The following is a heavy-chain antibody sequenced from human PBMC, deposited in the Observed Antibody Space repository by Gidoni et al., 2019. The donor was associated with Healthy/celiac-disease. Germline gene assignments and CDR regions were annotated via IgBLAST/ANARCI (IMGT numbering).Heavy chain of an antibody. J-gene: IGHJ6*02. CDR2: ISSSSSYI. V-gene: IGHV3-21*01. CDR3: ARYDSSRYYYYYGMDV. Sequence: EVQLVESGGGLVTPGGSLRLSGAASGFTSSSYCMNWVRQAPGKGLEGVSSISSSSSYIYYADSVKGRFTISRDNAKNSLYLQMNSLRAEDTAVYYCARYDSSRYYYYYGMDVWGQGTTVTVSS. D-gene: IGHD3-22*01. CDR1: GFTSSSYC.